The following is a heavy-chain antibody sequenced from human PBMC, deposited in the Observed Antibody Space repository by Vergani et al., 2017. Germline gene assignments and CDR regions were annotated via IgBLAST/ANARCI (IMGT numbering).Heavy chain of an antibody. CDR2: VIYSGNT. CDR3: ARRTYYDFRFDF. J-gene: IGHJ5*01. Sequence: QLQLQESGPGLVKPSETLSLTCRVSGASLDRCKHYWGWIRQPPGKGLEWIGSVIYSGNTNYDPSLKSRVTISIAPSKNQFSLKLNSVPAADTGVYYCARRTYYDFRFDFWGQGILVTVSS. CDR1: GASLDRCKHY. D-gene: IGHD3-3*01. V-gene: IGHV4-39*01.